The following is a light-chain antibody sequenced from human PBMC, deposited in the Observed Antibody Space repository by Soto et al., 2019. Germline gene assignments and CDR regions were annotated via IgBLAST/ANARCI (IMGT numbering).Light chain of an antibody. J-gene: IGKJ2*01. CDR2: GAS. CDR3: QQYKNWPLYT. Sequence: EIVMTQTPATPSVSPGERATLSCRASQSVSSNLAWYQQKPGQAPRLLIYGASTRATGIPARFSGSGSGTEFTLTISSLQSEGFAVYYCQQYKNWPLYTFGQGTKLEIK. V-gene: IGKV3-15*01. CDR1: QSVSSN.